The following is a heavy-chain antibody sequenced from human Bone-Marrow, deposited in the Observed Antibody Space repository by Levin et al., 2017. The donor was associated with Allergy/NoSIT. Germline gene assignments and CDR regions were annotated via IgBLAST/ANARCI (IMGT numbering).Heavy chain of an antibody. J-gene: IGHJ4*02. CDR1: GGSISGYY. D-gene: IGHD3-22*01. Sequence: KTSETLSLTCTVSGGSISGYYWSWIRQPAGKGLEWIGRFYTNGRTNSNPSLKGRAIMSLDMSKNQFSLKLTSMTAADTAMYYCAGSYDRSNFYPYYWGQGTLVTVSS. CDR3: AGSYDRSNFYPYY. CDR2: FYTNGRT. V-gene: IGHV4-4*07.